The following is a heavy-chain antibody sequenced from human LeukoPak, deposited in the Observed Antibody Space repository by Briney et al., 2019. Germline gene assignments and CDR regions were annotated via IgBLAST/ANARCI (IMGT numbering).Heavy chain of an antibody. Sequence: GGSLRLSCAASGFTFSTYWMSWVRQAPGKGLEWVANIREDGGEQFYVDSVKGRFTISRDNAKNSLYLQMNSLRAEDTAVYYCASVISTRLSMIRGVTGGFDYWGQGTLVTVSP. CDR2: IREDGGEQ. V-gene: IGHV3-7*01. J-gene: IGHJ4*02. CDR1: GFTFSTYW. D-gene: IGHD3-10*01. CDR3: ASVISTRLSMIRGVTGGFDY.